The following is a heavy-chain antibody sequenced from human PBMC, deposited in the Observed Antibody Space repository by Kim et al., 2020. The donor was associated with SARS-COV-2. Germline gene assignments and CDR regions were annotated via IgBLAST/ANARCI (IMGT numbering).Heavy chain of an antibody. CDR1: GFIFSSHW. Sequence: GGSLRLSCAASGFIFSSHWMHWVRQAPAKGPVCVARIKSDGSYRDYGDSVKGRFTISRDNAKNSLYLQMNSLRVEDTAVYYCVRDDGRYGVDYWGQGTLVTVSS. V-gene: IGHV3-74*01. D-gene: IGHD2-8*01. J-gene: IGHJ4*02. CDR2: IKSDGSYR. CDR3: VRDDGRYGVDY.